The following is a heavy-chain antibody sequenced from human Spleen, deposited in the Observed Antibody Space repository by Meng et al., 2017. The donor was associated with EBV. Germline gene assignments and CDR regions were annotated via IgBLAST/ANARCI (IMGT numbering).Heavy chain of an antibody. Sequence: QLQEPGPGLVKPSETLSLTCSVSGGYISRSTHYWGWIRQPPGKGLEWIGSFYQSGTTYYNPSLKSRLSISADTSKNQFSLSLSSATAADTAVYYCARYPYYYGSPLDPWGQGTLVTVSS. J-gene: IGHJ5*02. D-gene: IGHD3-10*01. V-gene: IGHV4-39*01. CDR2: FYQSGTT. CDR3: ARYPYYYGSPLDP. CDR1: GGYISRSTHY.